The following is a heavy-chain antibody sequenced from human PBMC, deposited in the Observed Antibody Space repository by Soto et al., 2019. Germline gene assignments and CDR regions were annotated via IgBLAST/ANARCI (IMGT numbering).Heavy chain of an antibody. CDR2: ISGSGGST. J-gene: IGHJ4*02. CDR3: AKSNSSGWYEGDYFDS. CDR1: GFTFSSYA. D-gene: IGHD6-19*01. V-gene: IGHV3-23*01. Sequence: EVQLLESGGGLVQPGGSLRLSCAASGFTFSSYAMSWVRQAPGKGLEWVSGISGSGGSTYYADSVKGRFTISRDNSKNTLYLQMSSLRAEDTAVYYCAKSNSSGWYEGDYFDSWGQGTLVTVSS.